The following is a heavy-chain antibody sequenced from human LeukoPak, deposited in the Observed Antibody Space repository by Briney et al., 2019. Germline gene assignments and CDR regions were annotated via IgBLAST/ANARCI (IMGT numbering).Heavy chain of an antibody. CDR2: ISGSGGST. Sequence: GGSLRLSCVASGFTFSSYAMSWVRQAPGKGLEWVSAISGSGGSTYYADSVKGRFTISRDNSKNTLYLQMNSLRAEGTAVYYCAKVSLRYYDSSGYLDYWGQGTLVTVSS. CDR1: GFTFSSYA. CDR3: AKVSLRYYDSSGYLDY. J-gene: IGHJ4*02. D-gene: IGHD3-22*01. V-gene: IGHV3-23*01.